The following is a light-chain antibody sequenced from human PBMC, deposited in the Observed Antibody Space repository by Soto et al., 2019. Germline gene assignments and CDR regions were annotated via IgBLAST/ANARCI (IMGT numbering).Light chain of an antibody. CDR2: EVR. V-gene: IGLV2-14*01. CDR1: SSDIGGYDY. Sequence: SALTQPASVSGSPGQSITISCTGTSSDIGGYDYVSWYQQRPGKAPKLMIYEVRYRPSGVSNRFSGSKSGNTASLTISGLQAEDAAVYYCCSDTRKSNNYFFGSATKQTV. CDR3: CSDTRKSNNYF. J-gene: IGLJ2*01.